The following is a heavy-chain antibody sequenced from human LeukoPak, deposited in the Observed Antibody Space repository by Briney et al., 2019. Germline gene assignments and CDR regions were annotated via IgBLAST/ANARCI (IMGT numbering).Heavy chain of an antibody. D-gene: IGHD1-26*01. CDR2: IWYDGSNK. CDR3: ARPTLFIVGGDDAFDI. CDR1: GFTFSSYG. Sequence: GRSLRLSCAASGFTFSSYGMYWVRQAPGKGLEWVAVIWYDGSNKYYADSVKGRFTISRDNSKNTLYLQMNSLRAEDTAVYYCARPTLFIVGGDDAFDIWSQGTMVTVSS. V-gene: IGHV3-33*08. J-gene: IGHJ3*02.